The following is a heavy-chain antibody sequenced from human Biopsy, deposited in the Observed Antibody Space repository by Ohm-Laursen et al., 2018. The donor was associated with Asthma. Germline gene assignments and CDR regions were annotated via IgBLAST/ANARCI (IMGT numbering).Heavy chain of an antibody. V-gene: IGHV4-59*01. Sequence: SETLSLTRTVSGGPINNFYWRWIRQPPGKGLESIGHVYYSGSTNYNPSLKSRVTISIDASKNQFFLKLTSATAADTAVYYFARGGDRVTGLLDHFDSWGQGTLVTVSS. CDR3: ARGGDRVTGLLDHFDS. CDR1: GGPINNFY. CDR2: VYYSGST. D-gene: IGHD2-21*02. J-gene: IGHJ4*02.